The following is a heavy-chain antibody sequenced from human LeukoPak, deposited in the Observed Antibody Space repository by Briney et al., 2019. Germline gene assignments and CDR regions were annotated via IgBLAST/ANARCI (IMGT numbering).Heavy chain of an antibody. CDR2: INHSGST. J-gene: IGHJ4*02. D-gene: IGHD6-19*01. Sequence: SETLSLTCVVYDESFSGYFWSWIRQPPGKGLEWIGEINHSGSTNYNPSLKSRVTILVDTSKNQFSLKLNSVTAADTAVYYCASHSSGRGPSRYWGQGTLVTVSS. V-gene: IGHV4-34*01. CDR3: ASHSSGRGPSRY. CDR1: DESFSGYF.